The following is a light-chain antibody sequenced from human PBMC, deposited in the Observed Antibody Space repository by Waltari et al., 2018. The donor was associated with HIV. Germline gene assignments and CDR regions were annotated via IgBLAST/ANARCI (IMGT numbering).Light chain of an antibody. CDR2: GAS. Sequence: EIVMTQSPATLSVSPGERATLSCRASQCVSSNLAWYQQKPGQAPRLLIYGASTRATGIPARVSGSGSGTEFTLTISSLQSEDGAVYYCQQYNDWPPYTFGQGTKLEIK. CDR3: QQYNDWPPYT. J-gene: IGKJ2*01. CDR1: QCVSSN. V-gene: IGKV3-15*01.